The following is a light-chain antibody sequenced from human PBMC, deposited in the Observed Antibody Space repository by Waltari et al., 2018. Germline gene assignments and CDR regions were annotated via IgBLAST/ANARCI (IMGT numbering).Light chain of an antibody. V-gene: IGLV1-44*01. J-gene: IGLJ3*02. CDR3: AAWDDSLNGWV. CDR1: SSNLGANT. CDR2: SND. Sequence: QSVLTQSPSASGTPGQRVTISCSGSSSNLGANTVNWYQQFPGTPPRLLIYSNDQRPSGVPDRFSGSKSGTSASLAISGLQSEDETDYYCAAWDDSLNGWVFGGGTKLTVL.